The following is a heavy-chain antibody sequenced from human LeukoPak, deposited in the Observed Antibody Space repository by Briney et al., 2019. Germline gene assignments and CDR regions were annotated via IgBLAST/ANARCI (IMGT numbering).Heavy chain of an antibody. CDR3: AIGGIAAQLAYFDY. J-gene: IGHJ4*02. CDR2: ISSSGSTI. CDR1: GFTFSGAW. V-gene: IGHV3-11*04. Sequence: GGSLRLSCAASGFTFSGAWMCWVRQAPGKGLEWVSYISSSGSTIYYADSVKGRFTISRDNAKNSLYLQMNSLRAEDTAVYYCAIGGIAAQLAYFDYWGQGTLVTVSS. D-gene: IGHD6-25*01.